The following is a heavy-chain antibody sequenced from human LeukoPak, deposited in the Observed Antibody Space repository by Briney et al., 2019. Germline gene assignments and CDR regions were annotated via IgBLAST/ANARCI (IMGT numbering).Heavy chain of an antibody. CDR2: IVVGSGNT. CDR3: ARGPVTYYYDSSGYYCDY. CDR1: GFTFTSSA. D-gene: IGHD3-22*01. Sequence: SVKVSCKASGFTFTSSAMQWVRQARGQRLEWIGWIVVGSGNTNYAQKFQGRVTITADESTSTAYMELSSLRSEDTAVYYCARGPVTYYYDSSGYYCDYWGQGTLVTVSS. J-gene: IGHJ4*02. V-gene: IGHV1-58*02.